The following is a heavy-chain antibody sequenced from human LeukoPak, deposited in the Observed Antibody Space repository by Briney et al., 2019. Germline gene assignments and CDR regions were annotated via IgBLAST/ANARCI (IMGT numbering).Heavy chain of an antibody. CDR2: IYYDGDT. Sequence: SETLSLTCSVSGGLMISSNYYCVWIRQPPGKGLEWVGSIYYDGDTYSNPSLGSRVAISVDTSRNQFSLKLSSLTAADTAVYYCARRGHIKTPPVWGQGTLVTASS. CDR3: ARRGHIKTPPV. J-gene: IGHJ4*02. CDR1: GGLMISSNYY. V-gene: IGHV4-39*01.